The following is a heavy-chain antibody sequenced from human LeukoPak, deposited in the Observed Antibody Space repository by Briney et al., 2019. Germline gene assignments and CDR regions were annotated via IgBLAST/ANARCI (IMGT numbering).Heavy chain of an antibody. Sequence: GGSLRLSCTASGFTFGEYAMNWFRQAPGKGLEWVGFIRSKGYGGTKEYAASVKGRFTISRDDSKSIAYLQMNSLKTEDTAVYYCTRHSGSHYEFDYWGQGTLVTVSS. CDR2: IRSKGYGGTK. D-gene: IGHD1-26*01. J-gene: IGHJ4*02. CDR1: GFTFGEYA. CDR3: TRHSGSHYEFDY. V-gene: IGHV3-49*03.